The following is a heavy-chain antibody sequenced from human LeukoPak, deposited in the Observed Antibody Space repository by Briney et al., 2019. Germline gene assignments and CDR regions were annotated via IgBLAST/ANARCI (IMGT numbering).Heavy chain of an antibody. D-gene: IGHD3-3*01. V-gene: IGHV4-61*02. CDR2: IYTSGST. CDR1: GGSISSGSYY. J-gene: IGHJ6*02. Sequence: SETLPLTCTVSGGSISSGSYYWSWIRQPAGKGLEWIGRIYTSGSTNYNPSLKSRVTISVDTSKNQFSLKLSSVTAADTAVYYCARDREITIFGVGYYYGMDVWGQGTTVTVSS. CDR3: ARDREITIFGVGYYYGMDV.